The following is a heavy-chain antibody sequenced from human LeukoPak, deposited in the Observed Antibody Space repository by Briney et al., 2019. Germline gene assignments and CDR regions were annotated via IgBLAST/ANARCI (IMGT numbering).Heavy chain of an antibody. D-gene: IGHD5-18*01. CDR2: INHSGST. Sequence: PSETLSLTCAVYGGSFSGYYWSWIRQPPGKGLEWFGEINHSGSTNYNPSLKSRVTISVDTSKNQFSLKLSSVTAADTAVYYCARDLGVMVRAFDIWGQGTMVTVSS. CDR3: ARDLGVMVRAFDI. CDR1: GGSFSGYY. J-gene: IGHJ3*02. V-gene: IGHV4-34*01.